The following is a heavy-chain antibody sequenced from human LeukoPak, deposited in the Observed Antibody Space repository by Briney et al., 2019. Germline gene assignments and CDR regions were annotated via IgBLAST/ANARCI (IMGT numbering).Heavy chain of an antibody. V-gene: IGHV4-61*02. CDR1: GGSISSGSYY. CDR3: ARQYYSSSSDVDY. J-gene: IGHJ4*02. CDR2: IYTSGST. D-gene: IGHD6-13*01. Sequence: SETLSLTCTVSGGSISSGSYYWSWIRQPAGKGLEWIGRIYTSGSTNYNPSLKSRVTISVDTSKNQFSLKLSSVTAADTAVYYCARQYYSSSSDVDYWGQGTLVTVSS.